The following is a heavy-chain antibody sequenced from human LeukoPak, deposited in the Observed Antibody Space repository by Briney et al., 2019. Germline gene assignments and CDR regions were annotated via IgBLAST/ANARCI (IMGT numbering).Heavy chain of an antibody. V-gene: IGHV3-48*02. CDR1: GFTFSNYA. Sequence: GGSLRLSCSASGFTFSNYAMYWVRQAPGKGLEWVSYISSSSSSIYYADSVKGRFTISRDNAKNSLYLQMNSLRDEDTAVYYCVTRDYFDYWGQGTLVTVSS. CDR2: ISSSSSSI. CDR3: VTRDYFDY. J-gene: IGHJ4*02.